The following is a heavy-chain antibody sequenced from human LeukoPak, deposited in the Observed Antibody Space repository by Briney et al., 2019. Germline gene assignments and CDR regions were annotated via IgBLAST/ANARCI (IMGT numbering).Heavy chain of an antibody. CDR1: GGSISSSSYY. J-gene: IGHJ4*02. CDR3: ARGGWSLDF. V-gene: IGHV4-39*07. CDR2: IYYSGST. D-gene: IGHD6-19*01. Sequence: SETLSLTCTVSGGSISSSSYYWGWIRQPPGKGLEWIGSIYYSGSTNYNPSLKSRVTMSVDTSKNQFFLKLTSVTAADTAVYFCARGGWSLDFWGQGTLVTVSS.